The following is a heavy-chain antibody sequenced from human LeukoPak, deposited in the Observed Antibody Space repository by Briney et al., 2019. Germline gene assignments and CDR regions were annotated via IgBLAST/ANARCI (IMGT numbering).Heavy chain of an antibody. CDR3: AKTADYGGSDY. CDR2: IIPIFGTA. D-gene: IGHD4-23*01. CDR1: GGTFSSYA. V-gene: IGHV1-69*13. Sequence: ASVKVSCKASGGTFSSYAISWVRQAPGQGLEWMGGIIPIFGTANYAQKFQGRVTITADESTSTAYMELSSLRSEDTAVYYCAKTADYGGSDYWGQGTLVTVSS. J-gene: IGHJ4*02.